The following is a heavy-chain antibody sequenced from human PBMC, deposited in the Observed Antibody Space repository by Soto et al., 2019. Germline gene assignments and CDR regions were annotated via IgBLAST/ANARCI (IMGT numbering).Heavy chain of an antibody. CDR3: ARDRYYYDSSGSHYYYGMDV. Sequence: QVQLVQSGAEVKKPGSSVKVSCKASGGTFSSYAISWVRQAPGQGLEWMGGIIPIFGTANYAQKFQGRVTITADESTSTAYMELSSLRSEDTAVYYCARDRYYYDSSGSHYYYGMDVWGQGTTVTGSS. V-gene: IGHV1-69*12. CDR1: GGTFSSYA. D-gene: IGHD3-22*01. CDR2: IIPIFGTA. J-gene: IGHJ6*02.